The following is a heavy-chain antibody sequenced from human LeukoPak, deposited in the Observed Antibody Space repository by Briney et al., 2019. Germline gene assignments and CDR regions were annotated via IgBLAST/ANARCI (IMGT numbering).Heavy chain of an antibody. D-gene: IGHD2-15*01. Sequence: GVSLRLSCVTSGFTFSRFGMTWVRQPPGKGLEWVASFDGNADGTYYADSVKGRCTISRDNSKNTLYLQMNSLRAEDTAIYYCAKPRIIGLGWAQFDYWGQGSLVTVSS. CDR1: GFTFSRFG. V-gene: IGHV3-23*01. J-gene: IGHJ4*02. CDR2: FDGNADGT. CDR3: AKPRIIGLGWAQFDY.